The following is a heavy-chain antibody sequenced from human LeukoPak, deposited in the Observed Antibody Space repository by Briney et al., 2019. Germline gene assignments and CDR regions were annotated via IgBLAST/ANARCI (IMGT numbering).Heavy chain of an antibody. D-gene: IGHD6-13*01. V-gene: IGHV3-23*01. CDR2: ISGSGADT. CDR1: GFSLKTNA. J-gene: IGHJ4*02. CDR3: ARMPDTALAGTWEYYLDH. Sequence: PGGSLRLSCLASGFSLKTNAVSWVRQTPGKGLEWVSGISGSGADTRFADSVKGRFDISRDISSDKVFLQLNNVRPEDTAVYYCARMPDTALAGTWEYYLDHWGQGTRVTVSA.